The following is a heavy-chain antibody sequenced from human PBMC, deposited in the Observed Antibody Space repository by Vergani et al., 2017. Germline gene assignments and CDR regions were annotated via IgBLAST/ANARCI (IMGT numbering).Heavy chain of an antibody. CDR3: AKDSGIVATMRGYYYYYGMDV. V-gene: IGHV3-30*18. Sequence: QVQLVESGGGVVQPGRSLRLSCAASGFTFSSYGMHWVRQAPGKGLEWVAVISYDGSNKYYADSVKGRFTISRDNSKNTLYLQMNSLRAEDTAVYYCAKDSGIVATMRGYYYYYGMDVWGQGTTVTVSS. CDR2: ISYDGSNK. J-gene: IGHJ6*02. D-gene: IGHD5-12*01. CDR1: GFTFSSYG.